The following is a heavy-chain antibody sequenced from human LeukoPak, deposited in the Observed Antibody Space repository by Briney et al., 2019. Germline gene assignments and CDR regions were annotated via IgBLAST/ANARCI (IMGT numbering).Heavy chain of an antibody. CDR2: MNPNSGNT. CDR3: ARTIGYCSSTSCSYYYYMDV. J-gene: IGHJ6*03. D-gene: IGHD2-2*01. CDR1: GYTFTSYD. Sequence: EASVKVSCKASGYTFTSYDINWVRQATGQGLEWMGWMNPNSGNTGYAQKFQGRVTMTRNTSMSTAYMELSSLRSEDTAVYYCARTIGYCSSTSCSYYYYMDVWGKGTTVTVSS. V-gene: IGHV1-8*01.